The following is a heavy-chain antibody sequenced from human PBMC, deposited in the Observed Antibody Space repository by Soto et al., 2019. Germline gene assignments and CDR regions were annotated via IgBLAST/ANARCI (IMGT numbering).Heavy chain of an antibody. CDR2: ISSSSSYT. D-gene: IGHD5-18*01. Sequence: GGSLRLSCAASGFTFSDYYMSWIRQAPGKGLEWVSYISSSSSYTNYADSVKGRFTISRDNAKNSLYLQVNSLRAEDTAVYYCARAHFYSTHTPTAHIDFWCQALLVTVSS. V-gene: IGHV3-11*05. CDR1: GFTFSDYY. J-gene: IGHJ4*02. CDR3: ARAHFYSTHTPTAHIDF.